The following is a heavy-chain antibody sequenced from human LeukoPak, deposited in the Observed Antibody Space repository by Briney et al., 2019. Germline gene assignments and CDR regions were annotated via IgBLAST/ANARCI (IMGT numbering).Heavy chain of an antibody. V-gene: IGHV1-46*01. Sequence: ASVKVSCKASGYTFTSYYMHWVRQAPGQGLEWMGIINPSGGSTNYAQKFQGRVTMTRDMSTSTVYMELSSLRSEDTAVYYCARVWGSGYYYAHFDYWGQGTLVTVSS. CDR2: INPSGGST. D-gene: IGHD3-22*01. CDR1: GYTFTSYY. CDR3: ARVWGSGYYYAHFDY. J-gene: IGHJ4*02.